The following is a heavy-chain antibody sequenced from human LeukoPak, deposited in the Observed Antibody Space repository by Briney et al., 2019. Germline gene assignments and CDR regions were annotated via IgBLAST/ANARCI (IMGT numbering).Heavy chain of an antibody. CDR2: ISYDGSNK. V-gene: IGHV3-30-3*01. Sequence: GGSLRLSCAASGLTFSSYAMHWVRQAPGKGLEGVAVISYDGSNKYYAVSVKGRFTISRDNSKNTLYLQMNSLRAEDTAVYYCARSQSPYYYYYYMDVWGKGTTVTVSS. CDR3: ARSQSPYYYYYYMDV. J-gene: IGHJ6*03. CDR1: GLTFSSYA.